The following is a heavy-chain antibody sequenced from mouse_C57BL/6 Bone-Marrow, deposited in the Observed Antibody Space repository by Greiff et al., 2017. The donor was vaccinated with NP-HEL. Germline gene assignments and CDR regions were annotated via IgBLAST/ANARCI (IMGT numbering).Heavy chain of an antibody. D-gene: IGHD2-3*01. CDR1: GYTFTSYW. CDR2: IHPNSGSN. J-gene: IGHJ2*01. V-gene: IGHV1-64*01. Sequence: QVQLQQPGAELVKPGASVKLSCKASGYTFTSYWMHWVKQRPGQGLEWIGMIHPNSGSNNYNEKLKSKATLTVDKSSSTAYMQLSSLTSEDSAVYYCARWGYYVNFDYWGQGTTLTVSS. CDR3: ARWGYYVNFDY.